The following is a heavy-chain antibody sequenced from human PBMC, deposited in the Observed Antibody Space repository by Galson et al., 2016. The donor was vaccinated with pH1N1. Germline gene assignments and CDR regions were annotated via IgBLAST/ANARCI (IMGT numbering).Heavy chain of an antibody. CDR3: ASAGYGDYVGYFDY. D-gene: IGHD4-17*01. CDR1: GYTFTSYG. J-gene: IGHJ4*02. CDR2: ISAYNGNT. Sequence: SVKVSCKASGYTFTSYGISWVRQAPGQGLEWMGWISAYNGNTNYAQKLQGRVTMTTDTSTSTAYMELRSLRSDDTAVYYCASAGYGDYVGYFDYWGQGTLIIVSS. V-gene: IGHV1-18*01.